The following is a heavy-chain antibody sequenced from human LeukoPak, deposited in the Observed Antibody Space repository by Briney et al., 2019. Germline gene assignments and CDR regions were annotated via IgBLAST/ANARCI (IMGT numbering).Heavy chain of an antibody. CDR2: IYSGGTT. CDR1: GFSVSSNY. D-gene: IGHD3-22*01. CDR3: AGRYDSSGYPLH. V-gene: IGHV3-53*01. Sequence: GGSLRLSCAASGFSVSSNYVSWVRQAPGKGLEWVSVIYSGGTTYYADSVKGRFTISRDNSKNTLYLQMNSLRAEDTAVYYCAGRYDSSGYPLHWGQGTLVTVSS. J-gene: IGHJ4*02.